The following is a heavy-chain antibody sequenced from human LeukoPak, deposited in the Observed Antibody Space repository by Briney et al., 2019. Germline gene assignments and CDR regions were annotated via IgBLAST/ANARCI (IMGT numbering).Heavy chain of an antibody. V-gene: IGHV3-21*01. Sequence: PGGSLRLSCAASGLTVNSKYMSWVRQAPGKGLEWVSSISSTGSNIYYADSVKGRFTISRDNAKNSLSLQMNSLRAEDTAVYYCATEFLGAVAETGDYWGQGALVTVSS. D-gene: IGHD6-19*01. CDR3: ATEFLGAVAETGDY. CDR2: ISSTGSNI. J-gene: IGHJ4*02. CDR1: GLTVNSKY.